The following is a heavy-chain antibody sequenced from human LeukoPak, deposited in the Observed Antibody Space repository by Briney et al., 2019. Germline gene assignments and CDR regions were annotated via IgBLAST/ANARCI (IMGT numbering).Heavy chain of an antibody. V-gene: IGHV3-33*01. CDR1: GFTFSSYG. CDR2: IWYDGTNK. J-gene: IGHJ4*02. Sequence: PGGSLRLSCVASGFTFSSYGMHWVRQAPGKGLEWVAVIWYDGTNKYYAESVKGRFTISRDNSKNTLYLQMNSLRADDTAVYYCVRLGSGWSMDHWGQGTLVTVSS. CDR3: VRLGSGWSMDH. D-gene: IGHD6-19*01.